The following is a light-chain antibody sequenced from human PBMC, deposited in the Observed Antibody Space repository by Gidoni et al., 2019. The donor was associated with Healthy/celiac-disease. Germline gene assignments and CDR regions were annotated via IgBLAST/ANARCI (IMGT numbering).Light chain of an antibody. CDR3: QQSYSTPLT. CDR2: AAS. J-gene: IGKJ3*01. Sequence: DTHMTQTPSSLSASIGDRVTITCRASQSISSYLNWYQQKPGKAPKLLIYAASSLQSGVPSRFSGSGSGTDFTLTISSLQPEDFAPYYCQQSYSTPLTFGPGTKVDIK. V-gene: IGKV1-39*01. CDR1: QSISSY.